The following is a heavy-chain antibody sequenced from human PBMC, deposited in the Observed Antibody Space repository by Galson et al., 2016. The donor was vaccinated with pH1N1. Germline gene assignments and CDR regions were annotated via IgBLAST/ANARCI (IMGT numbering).Heavy chain of an antibody. D-gene: IGHD4-17*01. CDR1: GYSSSSYG. CDR3: ASAPEGDAGDDAAYYYYGMSV. CDR2: ISAYNGDT. J-gene: IGHJ6*02. V-gene: IGHV1-18*01. Sequence: SVKVSCKASGYSSSSYGINWVRQAPGLGLEWMGWISAYNGDTNYAQKFKGRVTMTTETSTSTAYMEMRSMRSDDTAVYYCASAPEGDAGDDAAYYYYGMSVWGQGTTVTVSS.